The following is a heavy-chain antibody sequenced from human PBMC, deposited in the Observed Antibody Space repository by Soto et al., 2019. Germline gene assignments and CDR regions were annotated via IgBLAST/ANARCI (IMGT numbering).Heavy chain of an antibody. CDR2: IYYSGST. J-gene: IGHJ6*02. CDR1: GGSISSGGYY. CDR3: ARGLVDFWSGYYSHYYYGMDV. D-gene: IGHD3-3*01. V-gene: IGHV4-31*03. Sequence: SETLSLTCTVSGGSISSGGYYWSWIRQHPGKGLEWIGYIYYSGSTYYNPPLKSRVTISVDTSKNQFSLKLSSVTAADTAVYYCARGLVDFWSGYYSHYYYGMDVWGPGTTVTVYS.